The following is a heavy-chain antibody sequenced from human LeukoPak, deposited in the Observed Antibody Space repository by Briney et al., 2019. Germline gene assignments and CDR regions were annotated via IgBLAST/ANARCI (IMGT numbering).Heavy chain of an antibody. D-gene: IGHD3-3*01. CDR2: IYHSGGT. CDR1: SYSISSGYY. J-gene: IGHJ5*02. Sequence: SETLSLTCTVSSYSISSGYYWGWIRQPPGKGLEWIGSIYHSGGTYYNPSLKSRVTISVDTSKNQFSLRLSSVTAADTAVYYCARVPHGETIFGVVLYWFDPWGQGTLVTVSS. V-gene: IGHV4-38-2*02. CDR3: ARVPHGETIFGVVLYWFDP.